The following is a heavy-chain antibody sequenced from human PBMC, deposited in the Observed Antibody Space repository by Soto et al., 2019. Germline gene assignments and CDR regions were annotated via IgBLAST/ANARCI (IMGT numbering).Heavy chain of an antibody. D-gene: IGHD3-3*01. V-gene: IGHV4-34*01. Sequence: SETLSLTCAVYGGSFSGYYWSWIRQPPGKGLEWIGEINHSGSTNYNPSLKSRVTISVDTSKNQFSLKLSSVTAADTAVYYCERGESGNPLHYGMDVWGQGTKVTVSS. CDR2: INHSGST. J-gene: IGHJ6*02. CDR3: ERGESGNPLHYGMDV. CDR1: GGSFSGYY.